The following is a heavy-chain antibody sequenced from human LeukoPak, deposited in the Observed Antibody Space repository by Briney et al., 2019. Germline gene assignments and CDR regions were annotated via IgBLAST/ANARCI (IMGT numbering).Heavy chain of an antibody. CDR1: GFTFGSYS. J-gene: IGHJ4*02. D-gene: IGHD1-1*01. CDR3: ARGPKYIASTGPHYFDY. Sequence: PGESLRLSCAASGFTFGSYSMNWVRQAPGKGLEWVSSISHGSSYIYYADSVKGRFTISRDNAANSLYLQMNSLRAEDTAVYYCARGPKYIASTGPHYFDYWGQGTLVTVSS. V-gene: IGHV3-21*01. CDR2: ISHGSSYI.